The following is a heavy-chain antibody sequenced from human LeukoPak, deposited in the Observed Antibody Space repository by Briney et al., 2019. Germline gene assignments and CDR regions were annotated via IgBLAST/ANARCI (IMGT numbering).Heavy chain of an antibody. D-gene: IGHD6-13*01. CDR2: IYYSGST. CDR1: GGSISSSSYY. CDR3: ARDLAAAGTMYYYYYGMDV. V-gene: IGHV4-39*07. J-gene: IGHJ6*02. Sequence: SETLSLTCTVSGGSISSSSYYWGWIRQPPGKGLEWIGSIYYSGSTYYNPSLKSRVTISVDTSKNQFSLKLSSVTAADTAVYYCARDLAAAGTMYYYYYGMDVWGQGTTVTVSS.